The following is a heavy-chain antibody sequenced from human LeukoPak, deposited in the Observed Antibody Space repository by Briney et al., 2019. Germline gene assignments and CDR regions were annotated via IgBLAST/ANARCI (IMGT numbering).Heavy chain of an antibody. CDR3: ARESAEGHAYGYVGYY. CDR1: GFIFSNYN. V-gene: IGHV3-21*01. J-gene: IGHJ4*02. D-gene: IGHD5-18*01. CDR2: ITTSSSYR. Sequence: PGGSLRLSCAASGFIFSNYNMNWVRQAPGKGLEWVSSITTSSSYRLYADSVKGRFTISRDNAKSSLYLQMNSLRAEDTAVYYCARESAEGHAYGYVGYYWGQGTLVTVSS.